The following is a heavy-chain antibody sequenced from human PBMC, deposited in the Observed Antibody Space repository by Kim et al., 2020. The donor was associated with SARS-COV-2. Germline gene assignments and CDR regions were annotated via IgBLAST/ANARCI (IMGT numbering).Heavy chain of an antibody. V-gene: IGHV3-30*18. CDR3: AKDTTVLVVPAAILYY. D-gene: IGHD2-2*01. CDR1: GFTFSSYG. CDR2: ISYDGSNK. J-gene: IGHJ4*01. Sequence: GGSLRLSCAASGFTFSSYGMHWVRQAPGKGLEWVAVISYDGSNKYYADSVKGRFTISRDNSKNTLYLQMNSLRAEDTAVYYCAKDTTVLVVPAAILYYWG.